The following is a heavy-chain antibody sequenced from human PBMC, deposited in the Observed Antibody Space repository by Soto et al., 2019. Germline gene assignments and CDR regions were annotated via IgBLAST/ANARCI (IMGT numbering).Heavy chain of an antibody. D-gene: IGHD1-26*01. V-gene: IGHV4-59*01. CDR3: ATSVAPYYFDS. CDR2: IYYTGST. J-gene: IGHJ4*02. Sequence: KPSETLSLTCTVSGDSINYYYWSWIRRPPGRRLEWIGYIYYTGSTNYNPSLKSRVTFSVDSSKNQISLKLRSVTAADTAVYFCATSVAPYYFDSWGQGALVTVSS. CDR1: GDSINYYY.